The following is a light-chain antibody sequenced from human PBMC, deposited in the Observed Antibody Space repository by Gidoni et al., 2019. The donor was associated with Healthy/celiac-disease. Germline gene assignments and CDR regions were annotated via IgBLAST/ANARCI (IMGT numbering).Light chain of an antibody. CDR1: SSDIGGYNY. V-gene: IGLV2-14*01. CDR3: SSYTSSSTLGL. J-gene: IGLJ2*01. CDR2: DVS. Sequence: QSALTQPASVSVSPGQSITISCTGTSSDIGGYNYVSWYQQHPGKAPKLMIYDVSNRPSGVSNRFSGSKSGNTASLTISGLQAEDEADYYCSSYTSSSTLGLFGGGTKLTVL.